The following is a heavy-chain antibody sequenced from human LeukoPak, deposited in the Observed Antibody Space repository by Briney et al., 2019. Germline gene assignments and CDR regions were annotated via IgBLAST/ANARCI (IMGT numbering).Heavy chain of an antibody. V-gene: IGHV3-33*01. D-gene: IGHD2-2*01. J-gene: IGHJ4*02. CDR2: IWYDGSNK. CDR1: GFTFSSYG. Sequence: GGSLRLSCAASGFTFSSYGMHWVRQAPGKGLEWVAVIWYDGSNKYYADSVKGRFTISRDNSKNTLYLQMNSLRAEDTAVYYCARDRVVVVPAATQYYFDYWGQGTLVTVSS. CDR3: ARDRVVVVPAATQYYFDY.